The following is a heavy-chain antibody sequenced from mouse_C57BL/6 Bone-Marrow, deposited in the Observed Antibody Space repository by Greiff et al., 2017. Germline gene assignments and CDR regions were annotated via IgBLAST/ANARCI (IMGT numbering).Heavy chain of an antibody. CDR3: ARPRVTYYGSRYAMDY. D-gene: IGHD1-1*01. CDR1: GFSLTSYA. Sequence: QVQLQQSGPGLVAPSQSLSITCTVSGFSLTSYAISWVRQPPGKGLEWLGVIWTGGGTNYNSALKSRLSISKDNSESQVFLKMNRLQTDDTARYYGARPRVTYYGSRYAMDYWGQGTSVTVSS. CDR2: IWTGGGT. V-gene: IGHV2-9-1*01. J-gene: IGHJ4*01.